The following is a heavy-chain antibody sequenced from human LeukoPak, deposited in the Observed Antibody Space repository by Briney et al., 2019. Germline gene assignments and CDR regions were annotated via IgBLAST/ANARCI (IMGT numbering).Heavy chain of an antibody. Sequence: ASVTVSCKASGYTFTGKYMHWVRQAPGQGLEWMGWINPNRGDTNYAQNFQGRVTMTRDTSISTAYMELSRLRSDDSAVYFCARGGTASFDYWGQGTLVTVSS. CDR3: ARGGTASFDY. V-gene: IGHV1-2*02. CDR1: GYTFTGKY. CDR2: INPNRGDT. J-gene: IGHJ4*02. D-gene: IGHD1-7*01.